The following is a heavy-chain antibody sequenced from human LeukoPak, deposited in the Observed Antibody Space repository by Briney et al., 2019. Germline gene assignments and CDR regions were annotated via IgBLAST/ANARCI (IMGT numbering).Heavy chain of an antibody. CDR1: GFTFSAYN. J-gene: IGHJ4*02. Sequence: PGGSLRLSCAASGFTFSAYNMNWVRQAPGKGLEWGSYISSSSNYIYYADSVKGRFTISRDNAKNSLCLQMNSLRAVDTAVYYCARGEGVSFDYWGQEILVAVSS. CDR2: ISSSSNYI. V-gene: IGHV3-21*01. CDR3: ARGEGVSFDY.